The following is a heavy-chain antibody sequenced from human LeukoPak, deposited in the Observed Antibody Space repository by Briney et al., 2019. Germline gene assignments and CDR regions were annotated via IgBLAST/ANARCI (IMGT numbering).Heavy chain of an antibody. V-gene: IGHV3-33*01. J-gene: IGHJ3*02. Sequence: GGSLRLSCAASGFTFSSYGMHWVRQAPGKGLEWVAVIWYDGSNKYYADSVKGRFTISRDNSKNTLYLQMNSLRAEDTAVYYCARVIAETIGFDIWGQGTMVTVSS. CDR1: GFTFSSYG. D-gene: IGHD6-13*01. CDR3: ARVIAETIGFDI. CDR2: IWYDGSNK.